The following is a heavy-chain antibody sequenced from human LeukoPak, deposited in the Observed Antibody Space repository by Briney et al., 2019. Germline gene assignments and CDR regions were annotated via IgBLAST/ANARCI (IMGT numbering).Heavy chain of an antibody. CDR2: INPNSGGT. V-gene: IGHV1-2*02. Sequence: ASVTVSCKASGYTFTGYYMHWVRQAPGQGLEWMGWINPNSGGTNYAQKFQGRVTMTRDTSISTAYMELSRLRSDDTAVYYCARAIIVVVPAAISWFDPWGQGTLVTVSS. CDR1: GYTFTGYY. J-gene: IGHJ5*02. CDR3: ARAIIVVVPAAISWFDP. D-gene: IGHD2-2*01.